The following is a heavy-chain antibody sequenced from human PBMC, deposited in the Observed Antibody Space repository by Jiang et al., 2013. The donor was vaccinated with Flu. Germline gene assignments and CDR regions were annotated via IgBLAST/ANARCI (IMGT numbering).Heavy chain of an antibody. D-gene: IGHD3-22*01. Sequence: GAEVKKPGASVKVSCKVSGYNFSGEALHWVRQAPGQTLEWLGWISGGNGNTKYSQSLQGRVTITRDTSASIGYMELRSLRSEDTALYYCASSPENSGFYYIPFDYWGQGTLVVVSS. CDR3: ASSPENSGFYYIPFDY. J-gene: IGHJ4*02. CDR2: ISGGNGNT. V-gene: IGHV1-3*01. CDR1: GYNFSGEA.